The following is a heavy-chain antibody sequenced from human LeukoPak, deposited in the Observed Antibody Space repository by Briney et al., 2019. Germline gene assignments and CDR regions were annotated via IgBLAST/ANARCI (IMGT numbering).Heavy chain of an antibody. J-gene: IGHJ3*02. D-gene: IGHD1-14*01. CDR1: GGSFSGYY. Sequence: SETLSLTCAVCGGSFSGYYWSWIRQPPGKGLEWIGEINHSGSTNYNPSLKSRVTISVDTSKNQFSLKLSSVTAADTAVYYCARNFLGRSRKAFDIWGQGTMVTVSS. CDR3: ARNFLGRSRKAFDI. CDR2: INHSGST. V-gene: IGHV4-34*01.